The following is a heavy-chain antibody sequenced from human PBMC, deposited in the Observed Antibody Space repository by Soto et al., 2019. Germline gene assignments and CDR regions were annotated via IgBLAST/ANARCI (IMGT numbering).Heavy chain of an antibody. CDR1: GGSISSYY. CDR3: ARLPDFWSGLNCFDP. V-gene: IGHV4-59*08. Sequence: SETLSLTCTVSGGSISSYYWSWIRQPPGKGLEWIGYIYYSGSTNYNPSLKSRVTISVDTSKNQFSLKLSSVTAADTAVYYCARLPDFWSGLNCFDPCGQGTLVIVSS. D-gene: IGHD3-3*01. J-gene: IGHJ5*02. CDR2: IYYSGST.